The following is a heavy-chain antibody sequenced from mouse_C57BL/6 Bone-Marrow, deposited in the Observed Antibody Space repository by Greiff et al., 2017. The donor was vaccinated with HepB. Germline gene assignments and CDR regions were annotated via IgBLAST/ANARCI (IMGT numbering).Heavy chain of an antibody. CDR1: GFTFSSYG. CDR2: ISSGGSYT. CDR3: ARHGRGFFAY. J-gene: IGHJ3*01. V-gene: IGHV5-6*01. Sequence: EVQLQESGGDLVKPGGSLKLSCAASGFTFSSYGMSWVRQTPDKRLEWVATISSGGSYTYYPDSVKGRFTISRDNAKNTLYLQMSSLKSEDTAMYYCARHGRGFFAYWGQGTLVTVSA.